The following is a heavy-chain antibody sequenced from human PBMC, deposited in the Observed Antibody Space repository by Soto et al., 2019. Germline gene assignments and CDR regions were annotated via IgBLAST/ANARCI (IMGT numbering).Heavy chain of an antibody. J-gene: IGHJ6*02. CDR1: GYTFTSYD. CDR2: MNPNSGNT. Sequence: QVQLVQSGAEVKKPGASVKVSCKASGYTFTSYDINWVRQATGQGLEWMGWMNPNSGNTGYAQKFQGRVTRTRNTSISTAYMRLSSPGSEYTAVYYCAIGMTTVVPPKNYYYGMDVWGQGTTVTVSS. D-gene: IGHD4-17*01. V-gene: IGHV1-8*01. CDR3: AIGMTTVVPPKNYYYGMDV.